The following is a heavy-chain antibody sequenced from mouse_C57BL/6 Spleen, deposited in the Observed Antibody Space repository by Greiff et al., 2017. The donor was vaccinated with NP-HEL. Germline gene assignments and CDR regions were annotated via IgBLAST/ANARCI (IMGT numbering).Heavy chain of an antibody. D-gene: IGHD1-1*01. CDR2: IYPGSGNT. CDR3: AREIYSYGSSEGYFDY. CDR1: GYTFTDYY. Sequence: QVQLQQSGAELVRPGASVKLSCKASGYTFTDYYINWVKQRPGQGLEWIARIYPGSGNTYYNEKFKGKATLTADKSSSTAYMQLSSLTSEDSAVYFCAREIYSYGSSEGYFDYWGQGTTLTVSS. V-gene: IGHV1-76*01. J-gene: IGHJ2*01.